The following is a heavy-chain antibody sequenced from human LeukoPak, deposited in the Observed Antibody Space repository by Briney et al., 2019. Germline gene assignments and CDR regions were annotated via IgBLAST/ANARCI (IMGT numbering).Heavy chain of an antibody. D-gene: IGHD4-23*01. CDR1: GFTFSSYG. CDR3: AKDVSVTVVTWYFDY. V-gene: IGHV3-30*02. CDR2: IRYDGSNK. Sequence: GGSLRLSCAASGFTFSSYGMHWVRQAPGKGLEWVAFIRYDGSNKYYADSVKGRFTISRDNSKNTLYLQMNSLRAEDTAVYYCAKDVSVTVVTWYFDYWGQGTLVTVSS. J-gene: IGHJ4*02.